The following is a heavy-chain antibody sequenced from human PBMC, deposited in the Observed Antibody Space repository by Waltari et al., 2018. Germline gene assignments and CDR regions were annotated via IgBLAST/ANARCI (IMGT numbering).Heavy chain of an antibody. V-gene: IGHV1-3*01. CDR2: INGGNGNT. J-gene: IGHJ4*02. CDR3: ARKGLVATLDY. CDR1: GYTFTSYA. D-gene: IGHD5-12*01. Sequence: QVQLVQSGAEVKKPGASVKVSCKASGYTFTSYAMHWVRQAPGQRLEWMGWINGGNGNTKYSQKFQGRVTITRDTSASTAYMELSSLRSEDTAVYYCARKGLVATLDYWGQGTLVTVSS.